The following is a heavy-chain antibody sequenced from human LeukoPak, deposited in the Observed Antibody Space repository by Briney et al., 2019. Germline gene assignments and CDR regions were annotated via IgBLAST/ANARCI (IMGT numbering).Heavy chain of an antibody. CDR1: GFTFNTYG. CDR2: IRYDGSNK. CDR3: AKAGTQQWLLFVGVY. J-gene: IGHJ4*02. Sequence: GGSLRLSCAASGFTFNTYGMLWVRQAPGQGPEWVALIRYDGSNKYYADSVKGRFTISRDNSKNTLYLQMNSLRVEDTAMYYCAKAGTQQWLLFVGVYWGQGALVTVSS. D-gene: IGHD6-19*01. V-gene: IGHV3-30*02.